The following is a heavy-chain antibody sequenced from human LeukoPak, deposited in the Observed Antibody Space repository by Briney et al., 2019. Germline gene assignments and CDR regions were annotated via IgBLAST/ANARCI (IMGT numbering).Heavy chain of an antibody. CDR3: ARDLSWLQFVGY. Sequence: GGSLRLSCAASGFTFSSYSMNWVRQAPGKGREWVSSISSSSSYIYYADSVKGRFTISRDNAKTSLYLQMNSLRAEDTAVYYCARDLSWLQFVGYWGQGTLVTVSS. CDR2: ISSSSSYI. D-gene: IGHD5-24*01. V-gene: IGHV3-21*01. CDR1: GFTFSSYS. J-gene: IGHJ4*02.